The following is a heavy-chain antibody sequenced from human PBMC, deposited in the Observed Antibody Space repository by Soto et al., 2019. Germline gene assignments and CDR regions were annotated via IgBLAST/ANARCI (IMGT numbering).Heavy chain of an antibody. V-gene: IGHV1-2*02. D-gene: IGHD6-19*01. CDR1: GYTFTGYC. J-gene: IGHJ4*02. Sequence: ASVKVSFKASGYTFTGYCMHWVRQAPGQGLEWMGWINPNSGGTNYAQKFQGRVTMTRDTSISTAYMELSRLRSDDTAVYYCARGIAVAGRGVCGYWGQGTQVTVSS. CDR3: ARGIAVAGRGVCGY. CDR2: INPNSGGT.